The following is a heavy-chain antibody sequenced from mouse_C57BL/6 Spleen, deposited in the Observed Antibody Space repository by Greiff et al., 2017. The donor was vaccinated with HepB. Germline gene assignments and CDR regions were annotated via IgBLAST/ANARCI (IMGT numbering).Heavy chain of an antibody. CDR1: GYTFTSYW. CDR3: AREGGKPLYWYFDV. J-gene: IGHJ1*03. CDR2: IDPSDSYT. Sequence: QVQLQQPGAELVKPGASVKLSCKASGYTFTSYWMQWVKQRPGQGLEWIGEIDPSDSYTNYNQKFKGKATLTVDTSSSTSYMQLSSLTSEDSAVYYCAREGGKPLYWYFDVWGTGTTVTVSS. V-gene: IGHV1-50*01.